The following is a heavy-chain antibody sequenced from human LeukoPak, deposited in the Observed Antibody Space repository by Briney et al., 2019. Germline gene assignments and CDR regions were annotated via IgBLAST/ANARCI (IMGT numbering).Heavy chain of an antibody. J-gene: IGHJ4*02. CDR3: ARLRNTMTTPRFDY. CDR2: ISGSDGGT. CDR1: GFPFTTYA. D-gene: IGHD4-17*01. V-gene: IGHV3-23*01. Sequence: PGGSLRLSCAASGFPFTTYAMSWVRQPPGKGLEWVSAISGSDGGTHYADSVKGRFTSSRDNSKDTLYLQMNSLRADDTAVYYCARLRNTMTTPRFDYWGQGTLATVSS.